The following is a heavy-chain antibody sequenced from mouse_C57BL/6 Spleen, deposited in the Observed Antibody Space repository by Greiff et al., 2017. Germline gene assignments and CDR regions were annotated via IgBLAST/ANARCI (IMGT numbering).Heavy chain of an antibody. CDR2: INPSNGGT. V-gene: IGHV1-53*01. D-gene: IGHD1-1*01. J-gene: IGHJ4*01. Sequence: VQLEQPGTELVKPGASVKLSCKASGYTFTSYWMHWVKQRPGQGLEWIGNINPSNGGTNYNEKFKSKATLTVDKSSSTAYMQLSSLTSEDTAVYYCARGYYYGSSSSYAMDYWGQGTSVAVSS. CDR3: ARGYYYGSSSSYAMDY. CDR1: GYTFTSYW.